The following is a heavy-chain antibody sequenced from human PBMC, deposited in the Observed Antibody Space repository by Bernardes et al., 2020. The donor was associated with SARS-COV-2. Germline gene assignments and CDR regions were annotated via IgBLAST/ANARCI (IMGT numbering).Heavy chain of an antibody. J-gene: IGHJ5*02. CDR3: ARPTVTVAQTRWFDP. CDR1: GFAFGAYA. D-gene: IGHD6-19*01. Sequence: GSLRLSCAASGFAFGAYAMAWFRQAPGKGLEWVSSIDSTTGRGTFYTDSVEGRFAISRDDSHLFLQMNSLRVEDTAIYYCARPTVTVAQTRWFDPWGQGNLVTVSS. V-gene: IGHV3-23*01. CDR2: IDSTTGRGT.